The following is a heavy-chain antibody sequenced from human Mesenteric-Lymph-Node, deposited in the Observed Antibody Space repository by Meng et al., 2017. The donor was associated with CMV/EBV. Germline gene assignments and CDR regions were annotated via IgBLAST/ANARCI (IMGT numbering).Heavy chain of an antibody. V-gene: IGHV1-69*10. Sequence: SVKVSCKASGGTFSSYAISWVRQAPGQGLEWMGGIIPMVGIANDAQKFQGRVTITRNTSISTAYMELSSLRSEDTAVYYCARLQGVVVPAAMSRGFDYWGQGTLVTVSS. CDR1: GGTFSSYA. J-gene: IGHJ4*02. CDR3: ARLQGVVVPAAMSRGFDY. D-gene: IGHD2-2*01. CDR2: IIPMVGIA.